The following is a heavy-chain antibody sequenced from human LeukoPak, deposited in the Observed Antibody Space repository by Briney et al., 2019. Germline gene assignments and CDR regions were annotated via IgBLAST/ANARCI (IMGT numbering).Heavy chain of an antibody. CDR3: ASLGDYYDSSGLNYFDY. CDR2: INPNSGGT. V-gene: IGHV1-2*02. CDR1: GYTFTGYY. Sequence: ASVKVSCKASGYTFTGYYMHWVRRAPGQGLEWMGWINPNSGGTNYAQKFQGRVTMTRDTSISTAYMELSRLRSDDTAVYYCASLGDYYDSSGLNYFDYWGQGTLVTVSS. J-gene: IGHJ4*02. D-gene: IGHD3-22*01.